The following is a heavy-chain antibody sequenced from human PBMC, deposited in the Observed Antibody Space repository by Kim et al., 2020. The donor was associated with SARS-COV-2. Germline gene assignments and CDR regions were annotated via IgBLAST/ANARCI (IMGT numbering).Heavy chain of an antibody. D-gene: IGHD5-12*01. Sequence: ASVKVSCKASGYTFTTYAMNWVRQAPGQGLEWMGWINTNTGNPTYAQGFIGRFAFSLDTSVSTAYLQISSLKVEDTAVYYCARDHEATMPGYWGQGTLVTVSS. CDR2: INTNTGNP. CDR3: ARDHEATMPGY. CDR1: GYTFTTYA. V-gene: IGHV7-4-1*02. J-gene: IGHJ4*02.